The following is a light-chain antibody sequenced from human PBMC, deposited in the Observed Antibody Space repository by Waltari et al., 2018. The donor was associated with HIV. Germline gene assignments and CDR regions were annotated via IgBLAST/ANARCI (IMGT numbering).Light chain of an antibody. Sequence: QSVLTQPPSVSGAPGQRVTISCTGSSSNIGAGYDVHWYQQLPGTAPKLLIYGTRHRPSGVPDRFSGSKSGTSASLAITGLQAEDEADYYCQSYDSSLSGWEVFGTGTKVTVL. V-gene: IGLV1-40*01. J-gene: IGLJ1*01. CDR1: SSNIGAGYD. CDR2: GTR. CDR3: QSYDSSLSGWEV.